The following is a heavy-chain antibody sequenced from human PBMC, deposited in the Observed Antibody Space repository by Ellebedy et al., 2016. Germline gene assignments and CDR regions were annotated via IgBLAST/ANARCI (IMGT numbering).Heavy chain of an antibody. CDR2: IYSSGTT. J-gene: IGHJ5*01. CDR3: ARDGPTVATDIFDS. D-gene: IGHD5-12*01. Sequence: SETLSLTXTVSGGSIGSGDFYWSWIRQPPGKGLEWIGYIYSSGTTFFNPSLKSRITMSIDTSKNHVSLQLTSVTAADTAVYYCARDGPTVATDIFDSWGQGSLVTVSS. V-gene: IGHV4-30-4*01. CDR1: GGSIGSGDFY.